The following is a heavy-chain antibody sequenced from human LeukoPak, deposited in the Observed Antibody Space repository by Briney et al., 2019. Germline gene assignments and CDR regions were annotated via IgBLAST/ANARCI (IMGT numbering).Heavy chain of an antibody. CDR1: GYTFTGCY. J-gene: IGHJ4*02. CDR3: AILLGATTNFDY. Sequence: ASVKVSCKASGYTFTGCYIHWVRQAPGQGLEWMAWINPNSGDTDCAQKFQGRVSMTRDTSISTAHMDLSRLTSDDTAVYYCAILLGATTNFDYWGQGTLVTVSS. V-gene: IGHV1-2*02. D-gene: IGHD1-26*01. CDR2: INPNSGDT.